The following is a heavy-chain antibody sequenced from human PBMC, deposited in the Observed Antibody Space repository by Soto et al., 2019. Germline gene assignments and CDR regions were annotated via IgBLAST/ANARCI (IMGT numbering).Heavy chain of an antibody. V-gene: IGHV3-48*01. J-gene: IGHJ6*03. Sequence: EVQLVESGGGLVQPGGSLRLSCAASGFTFSSYSMNWVRQAPGKGLEWVSYISSGSSTIYYADSVKGRFTISRDNAKNSLYLQMVSLRAEDTAVYYATRSAYMDVWGTGTTVTVSS. CDR1: GFTFSSYS. CDR3: TRSAYMDV. CDR2: ISSGSSTI. D-gene: IGHD2-2*01.